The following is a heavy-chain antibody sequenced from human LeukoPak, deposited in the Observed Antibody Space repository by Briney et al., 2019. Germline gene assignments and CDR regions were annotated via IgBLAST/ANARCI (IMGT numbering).Heavy chain of an antibody. Sequence: QPGGSLRLSCAASGFTFSSYAMSWVRQAPGKGLEWISAISGSGGSTYYADSVKGRFTISRDNSKNTLYLQMNSLRAEDTAVYYCAKGLSGYYYVEPDNFDYWGQGTLVTVSS. CDR3: AKGLSGYYYVEPDNFDY. CDR1: GFTFSSYA. D-gene: IGHD3-22*01. V-gene: IGHV3-23*01. CDR2: ISGSGGST. J-gene: IGHJ4*02.